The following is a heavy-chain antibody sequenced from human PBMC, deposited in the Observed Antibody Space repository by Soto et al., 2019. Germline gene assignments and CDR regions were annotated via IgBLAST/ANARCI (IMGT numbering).Heavy chain of an antibody. CDR2: IYWDDDK. J-gene: IGHJ4*02. D-gene: IGHD3-22*01. V-gene: IGHV2-5*02. CDR3: AHRQRGGEDSTGYYPYDLDY. Sequence: VYCPPLVNPTHTLPLTCHFSGFSRNTSGVGVGWIRQPPGKALEWLALIYWDDDKRYSPSLKSRLTITKDTSKNQVVLTMTKMDPVDKETYYFAHRQRGGEDSTGYYPYDLDYLGTGTLVT. CDR1: GFSRNTSGVG.